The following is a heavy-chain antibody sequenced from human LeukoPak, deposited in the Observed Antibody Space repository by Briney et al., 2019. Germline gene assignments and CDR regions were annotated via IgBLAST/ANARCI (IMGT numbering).Heavy chain of an antibody. CDR2: ISSNGGST. D-gene: IGHD6-6*01. CDR1: GFTFSSYA. J-gene: IGHJ4*02. Sequence: QPGGSLRLSCAASGFTFSSYAMHWVRQAPGKGLEYVSAISSNGGSTYYANSVKGRFTISRDNSKNTLYLQMGSLRAEDMAVYYCARIAARRPPVDYWGQGTLVTVSS. CDR3: ARIAARRPPVDY. V-gene: IGHV3-64*01.